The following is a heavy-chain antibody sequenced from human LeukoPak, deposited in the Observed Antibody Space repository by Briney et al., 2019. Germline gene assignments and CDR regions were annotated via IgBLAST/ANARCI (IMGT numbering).Heavy chain of an antibody. D-gene: IGHD3-22*01. CDR2: IYPGDSDT. CDR3: ARLYYYYDSSGYPTSTYFDY. V-gene: IGHV5-51*01. Sequence: ESLKISCKGSGYSFTSYWIGWVRQMPGKGLEWMGIIYPGDSDTRYSPSFQGQVTISADKSISTAYLQWSSLKASDTAMYYCARLYYYYDSSGYPTSTYFDYWGQGTLVTVSS. CDR1: GYSFTSYW. J-gene: IGHJ4*02.